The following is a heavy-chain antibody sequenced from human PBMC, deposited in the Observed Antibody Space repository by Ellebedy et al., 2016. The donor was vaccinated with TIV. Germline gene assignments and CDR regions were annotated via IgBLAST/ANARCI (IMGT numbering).Heavy chain of an antibody. CDR2: VTAYNRDT. D-gene: IGHD5-24*01. CDR1: VYSFTSHG. J-gene: IGHJ5*02. CDR3: ARGAMALS. V-gene: IGHV1-18*01. Sequence: AASVTVSCKASVYSFTSHGITWVRQAPGQGLHWLGWVTAYNRDTYYAQNFQGRVTFTTDTSSSTAYLELRSLTSNDTGVYYCARGAMALSWGQGTLVTVSS.